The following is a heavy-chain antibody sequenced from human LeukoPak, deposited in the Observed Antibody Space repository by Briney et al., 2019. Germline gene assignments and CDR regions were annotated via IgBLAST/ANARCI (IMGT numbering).Heavy chain of an antibody. CDR1: GFTFSSYA. V-gene: IGHV3-30-3*01. J-gene: IGHJ4*02. CDR2: ISYDGSNK. D-gene: IGHD3-22*01. Sequence: GRSLRLSCAASGFTFSSYAMHWVRQAPGKGLEWVAVISYDGSNKYYADSVKGRFTISRDNSKNTLYLQMNSLRAEDTAVYYCARDEDYYDSSGYSQYYFDYWGQGTLVTVSS. CDR3: ARDEDYYDSSGYSQYYFDY.